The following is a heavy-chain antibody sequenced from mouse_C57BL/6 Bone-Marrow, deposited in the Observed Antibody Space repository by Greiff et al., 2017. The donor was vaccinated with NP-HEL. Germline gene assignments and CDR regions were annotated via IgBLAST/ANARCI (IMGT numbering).Heavy chain of an antibody. CDR1: GYTFTSYW. Sequence: VQGVESGAELAKPGASVKLSCKASGYTFTSYWMHWVKQRPGQGLEWIGYINPSSGYTKYNQKFKDKATLTADKSSGTAYMQLSSLTYEDSAVYYCARYRASTGTRAMDYWGQGTSVTVSS. CDR2: INPSSGYT. D-gene: IGHD4-1*02. J-gene: IGHJ4*01. V-gene: IGHV1-7*01. CDR3: ARYRASTGTRAMDY.